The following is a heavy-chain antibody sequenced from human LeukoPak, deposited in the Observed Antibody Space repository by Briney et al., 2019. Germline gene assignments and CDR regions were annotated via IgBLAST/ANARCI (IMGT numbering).Heavy chain of an antibody. CDR3: AKWGDPSIAAAYPWDS. D-gene: IGHD6-13*01. J-gene: IGHJ4*02. V-gene: IGHV3-23*01. Sequence: QSGGSLRLSCAASGFTISSYAMSWVRQAPGKGLEWVSAISGSGGSTNHADSVKGRFTISRDNSKNTLYLHMNSLRAEDTAVYYCAKWGDPSIAAAYPWDSWGQGTLVTVSS. CDR2: ISGSGGST. CDR1: GFTISSYA.